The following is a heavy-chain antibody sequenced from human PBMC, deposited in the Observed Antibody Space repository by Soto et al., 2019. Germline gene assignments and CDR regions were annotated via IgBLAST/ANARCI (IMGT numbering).Heavy chain of an antibody. CDR2: IYPVDSDT. CDR3: ARQDGDGLFYFDY. V-gene: IGHV5-51*01. CDR1: GYTFNSYW. J-gene: IGHJ4*02. Sequence: PVESLKISCKGSGYTFNSYWIAWVRQMPGKGLEWMGVIYPVDSDTRYSPSFQGQVTISVDKSINTAYLQWSSLQASDTAIYYCARQDGDGLFYFDYWGQGTPVTVSX. D-gene: IGHD4-17*01.